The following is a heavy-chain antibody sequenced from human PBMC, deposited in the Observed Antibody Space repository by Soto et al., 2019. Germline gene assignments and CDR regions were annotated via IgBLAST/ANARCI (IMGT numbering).Heavy chain of an antibody. D-gene: IGHD3-3*01. J-gene: IGHJ4*02. Sequence: SLTCTVSGGSVSSGSYYWSWIRQPPGKGLEWIGYIYYSGSTNYNPSLKSRVTISVDTSKNQFSLKLSSVTAADTAVYYCARVRYYDFRSGYELDYWGQGTLVTVSS. CDR3: ARVRYYDFRSGYELDY. CDR1: GGSVSSGSYY. V-gene: IGHV4-61*01. CDR2: IYYSGST.